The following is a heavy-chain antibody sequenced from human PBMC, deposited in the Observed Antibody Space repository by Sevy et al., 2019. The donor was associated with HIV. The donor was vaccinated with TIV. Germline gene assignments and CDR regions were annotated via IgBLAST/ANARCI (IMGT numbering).Heavy chain of an antibody. Sequence: GGSLRLYCAASGFTFSNAWMSWVRQAPGKGLEWVGRIKSKTDGGTTDYAAPVKGRFTISRDDSKNTLYLQMNSLKTEDTAVYYCTTDDEYYYDSSGYAEFDYWGQGTLVTVSS. D-gene: IGHD3-22*01. CDR1: GFTFSNAW. V-gene: IGHV3-15*01. CDR3: TTDDEYYYDSSGYAEFDY. CDR2: IKSKTDGGTT. J-gene: IGHJ4*02.